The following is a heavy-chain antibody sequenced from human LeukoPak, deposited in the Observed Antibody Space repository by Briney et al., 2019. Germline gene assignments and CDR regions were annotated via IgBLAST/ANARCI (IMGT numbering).Heavy chain of an antibody. J-gene: IGHJ6*03. CDR2: ISYDGSNK. D-gene: IGHD3-10*01. CDR3: AKDSVAGLLWFGDPLENYYYMDV. Sequence: GGSLRLSSAASGFTFSSYAMHWVRQAPGKGLEWVAVISYDGSNKYYADSVKGRFTISRDNSKNTLYLQMNSLRAEDTAVCYCAKDSVAGLLWFGDPLENYYYMDVWGKGTTVTVSS. V-gene: IGHV3-30-3*01. CDR1: GFTFSSYA.